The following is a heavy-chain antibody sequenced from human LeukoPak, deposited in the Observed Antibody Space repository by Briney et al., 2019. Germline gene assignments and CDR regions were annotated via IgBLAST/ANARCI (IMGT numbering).Heavy chain of an antibody. J-gene: IGHJ4*02. Sequence: PSETLSLTCTVSGGSISSDYWSWVRQPPGKGLEWIGYIYHSGNTNYNPSLKSRVTISVDTSKNQFSLKLNSVTAADTAAYYCARVGGRNTDRPPELYYFDYWGRGTLVTVSS. D-gene: IGHD1-14*01. CDR2: IYHSGNT. CDR3: ARVGGRNTDRPPELYYFDY. V-gene: IGHV4-59*01. CDR1: GGSISSDY.